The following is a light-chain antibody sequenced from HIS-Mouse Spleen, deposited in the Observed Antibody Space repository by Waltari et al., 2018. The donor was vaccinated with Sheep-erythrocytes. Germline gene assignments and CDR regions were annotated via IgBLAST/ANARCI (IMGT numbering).Light chain of an antibody. J-gene: IGKJ1*01. CDR3: QQANSFPPT. Sequence: DIQMTQSPSSVSASVGDRVTITCRASQGISSWLGWYQQKPGTAPKLLIYAASSLQSGVTSRFSGSGSGTEFTLTISSLQPEDFATYYCQQANSFPPTFGQGTKVEIK. CDR1: QGISSW. CDR2: AAS. V-gene: IGKV1-12*01.